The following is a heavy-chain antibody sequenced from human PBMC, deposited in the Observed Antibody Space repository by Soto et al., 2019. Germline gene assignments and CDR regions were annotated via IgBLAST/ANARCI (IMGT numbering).Heavy chain of an antibody. V-gene: IGHV3-21*01. CDR1: GFTFSSYS. CDR2: ISSSSSYI. Sequence: GGSLRLSCAASGFTFSSYSMNWVRQAPGKGLEWVSSISSSSSYIYYADSVKGRFAISRDNAKNSLYLQMNSLRAEDTAVYYCARDTYYDFWSGYSHLDYMGQSTLVTVSS. D-gene: IGHD3-3*01. J-gene: IGHJ4*02. CDR3: ARDTYYDFWSGYSHLDY.